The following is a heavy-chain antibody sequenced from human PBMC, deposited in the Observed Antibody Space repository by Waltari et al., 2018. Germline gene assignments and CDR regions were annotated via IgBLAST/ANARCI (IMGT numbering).Heavy chain of an antibody. D-gene: IGHD1-1*01. CDR3: AREGEVWTLTTFLDY. CDR1: AGSLSAYY. J-gene: IGHJ4*02. Sequence: QVQLQQWGARLVKPSETLSLTCSVNAGSLSAYYWSWRRQSPGKGLEWIGEINHSVSTNYNPSLESRITISIDASKKQFSLNLTSVTAAEKAVYYCAREGEVWTLTTFLDYWGQGILVTVSS. CDR2: INHSVST. V-gene: IGHV4-34*01.